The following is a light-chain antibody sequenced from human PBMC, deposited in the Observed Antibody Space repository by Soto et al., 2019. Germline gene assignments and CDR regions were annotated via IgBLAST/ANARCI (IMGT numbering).Light chain of an antibody. Sequence: DIQMTQSPSSLSASVGDRVTITCRASQSISTYLNWYQQKLGKAPKLLISGASSLQGGVPSRFSGSGSGTDFTLTISSLQPEDLATYSCQQGSFTLTFGGGTKWEIK. CDR2: GAS. CDR1: QSISTY. CDR3: QQGSFTLT. V-gene: IGKV1-39*01. J-gene: IGKJ4*01.